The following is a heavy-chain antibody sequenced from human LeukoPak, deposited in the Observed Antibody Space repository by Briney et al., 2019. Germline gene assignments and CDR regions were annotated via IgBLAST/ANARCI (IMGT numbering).Heavy chain of an antibody. CDR1: GGSFSGYY. V-gene: IGHV4-34*01. CDR2: INHSGST. Sequence: SETLSLTCAVYGGSFSGYYWSWIRQPPGKGLEWIGEINHSGSTNYNPSLKSRVTISVDTSKNQFSLKLSSVTAADTAVYYCASARLPMVRGGSFDLWDRGTLVTVSS. J-gene: IGHJ2*01. CDR3: ASARLPMVRGGSFDL. D-gene: IGHD3-10*01.